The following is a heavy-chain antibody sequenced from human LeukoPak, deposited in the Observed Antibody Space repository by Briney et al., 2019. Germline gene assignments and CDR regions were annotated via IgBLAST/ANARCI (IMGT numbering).Heavy chain of an antibody. D-gene: IGHD2-15*01. J-gene: IGHJ4*02. CDR1: GFTFSTFA. CDR3: AKNGISSCYSRIDW. Sequence: QPGRSLRLSCAASGFTFSTFALTWVRQAPGKGLEWVSAISGSGGSTFYADSVKGRFTISRDNSKDTLHLQMNTLRAEDTAVYYCAKNGISSCYSRIDWWGQGILVTVSS. CDR2: ISGSGGST. V-gene: IGHV3-23*01.